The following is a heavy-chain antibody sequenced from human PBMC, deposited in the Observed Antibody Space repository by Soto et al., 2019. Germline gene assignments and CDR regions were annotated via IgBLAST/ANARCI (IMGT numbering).Heavy chain of an antibody. Sequence: QVQLVQSGAEVKKPGSSVKVSCKASGGTFISYTISWVRQAPGQGLEWMGRIIPILGIANYAQKFQGRVTITADKSTSTAYMELSSLRSEDTAVYYCAIHRVSVYSYGTGVYMDVWGKGTTVTVSS. D-gene: IGHD5-18*01. CDR3: AIHRVSVYSYGTGVYMDV. J-gene: IGHJ6*03. CDR2: IIPILGIA. CDR1: GGTFISYT. V-gene: IGHV1-69*02.